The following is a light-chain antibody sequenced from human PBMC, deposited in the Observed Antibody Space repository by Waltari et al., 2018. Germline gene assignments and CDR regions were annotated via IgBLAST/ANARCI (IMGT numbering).Light chain of an antibody. CDR2: GAS. CDR1: QSISRN. J-gene: IGKJ2*01. CDR3: QQYNNWRT. Sequence: EILMTQSPPTLSVSPGERATLSCRGSQSISRNLAWYQQKPGQAPRLLIYGASTRATGIPARFSGSGSGTEFTLTISSLQSEDFAVYYCQQYNNWRTFGQGTKLEIK. V-gene: IGKV3-15*01.